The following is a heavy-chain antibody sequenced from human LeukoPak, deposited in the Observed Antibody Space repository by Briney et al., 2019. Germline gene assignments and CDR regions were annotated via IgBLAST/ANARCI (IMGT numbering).Heavy chain of an antibody. D-gene: IGHD5-18*01. V-gene: IGHV4-38-2*02. J-gene: IGHJ4*02. CDR2: IYHSGST. Sequence: SETLSLTCTVSGYSISSGYYWGWIRQPPGKGLEWIGSIYHSGSTYYNPSLKSRVTISVDTSKNQFSLKLSSVTAADTAVYYCARERNTAWGYWGQGTLVTVSS. CDR3: ARERNTAWGY. CDR1: GYSISSGYY.